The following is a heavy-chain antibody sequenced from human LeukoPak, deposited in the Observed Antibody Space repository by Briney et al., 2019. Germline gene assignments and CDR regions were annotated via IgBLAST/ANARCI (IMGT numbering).Heavy chain of an antibody. CDR1: GYTFTGYY. J-gene: IGHJ4*02. CDR2: INPNSGGT. Sequence: ASVKVSCKASGYTFTGYYMHWVRQAPGHGLGWMGWINPNSGGTNYAQKFQGKVTMTRDTSISTSYMELSRLRSDDTAVYYCAGGSGSRPFDYWGQGTLVTVSS. D-gene: IGHD1-26*01. CDR3: AGGSGSRPFDY. V-gene: IGHV1-2*02.